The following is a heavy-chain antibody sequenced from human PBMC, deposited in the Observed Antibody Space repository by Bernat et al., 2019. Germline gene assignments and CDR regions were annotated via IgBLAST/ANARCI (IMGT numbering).Heavy chain of an antibody. Sequence: QVQLVESGGGVVQAGRSLRLSCAASGYTFSKSGMHWVRQAPGKGLEWVAVIWGDGSKKFYADSVKGRFSISKDDSKNTLYLQMNRLTAEDTAVYYCAKGNSGAGEIDYWGQGALVTVS. CDR2: IWGDGSKK. CDR1: GYTFSKSG. V-gene: IGHV3-33*06. J-gene: IGHJ4*02. D-gene: IGHD6-13*01. CDR3: AKGNSGAGEIDY.